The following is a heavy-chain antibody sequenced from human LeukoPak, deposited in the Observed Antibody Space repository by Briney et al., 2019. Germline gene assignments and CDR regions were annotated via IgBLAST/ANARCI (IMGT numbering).Heavy chain of an antibody. J-gene: IGHJ4*02. CDR1: GFTFSSYW. Sequence: PGGSLRLSCAASGFTFSSYWMHWVRQAPGKGLVWVSPISSDGSTTSYADSVKGRFTISRDNAKNTLYLQMSSLRAEDTAVYYCARRGGSYNDYWGQGTLVTVSS. CDR3: ARRGGSYNDY. D-gene: IGHD1-26*01. CDR2: ISSDGSTT. V-gene: IGHV3-74*01.